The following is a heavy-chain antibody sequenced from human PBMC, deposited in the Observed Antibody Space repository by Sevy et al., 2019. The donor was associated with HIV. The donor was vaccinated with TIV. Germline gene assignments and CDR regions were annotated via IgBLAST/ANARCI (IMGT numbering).Heavy chain of an antibody. CDR2: VSPTSLST. CDR3: AKLHSRMIPGNGALDY. D-gene: IGHD3-16*01. CDR1: GFSFSNYV. J-gene: IGHJ4*01. V-gene: IGHV3-23*01. Sequence: GGSLRLSCTASGFSFSNYVMAWVRQAPGKGQEWVSSVSPTSLSTYYAESVKGRFTISRDNSKNTLYLQMNSLRAEDTAIYYCAKLHSRMIPGNGALDYWGRGTLVTVSS.